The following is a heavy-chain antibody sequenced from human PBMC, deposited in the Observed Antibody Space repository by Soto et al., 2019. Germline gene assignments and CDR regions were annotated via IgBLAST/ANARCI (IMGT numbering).Heavy chain of an antibody. CDR1: GFIFSSFA. D-gene: IGHD2-2*01. J-gene: IGHJ5*02. V-gene: IGHV3-64D*06. CDR3: RSSSSLAS. Sequence: EVQVVESGGGLVQPGGSLRLSCSASGFIFSSFAMHWVRQAPGKGLEYVSFISAYGGSTYYADSVKGRFTVSRDDSKXXXXXXXXXXXXXXXXXXXCRSSSSLASWGQGTLVTVSS. CDR2: ISAYGGST.